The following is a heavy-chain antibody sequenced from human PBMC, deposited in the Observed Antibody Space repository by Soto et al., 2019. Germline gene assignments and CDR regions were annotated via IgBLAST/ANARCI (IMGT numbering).Heavy chain of an antibody. CDR3: ARRTNYYGSGSYYMGRLDP. CDR2: INHSGST. J-gene: IGHJ5*02. CDR1: GGSFSGYY. V-gene: IGHV4-34*01. D-gene: IGHD3-10*01. Sequence: SETLSLTCAVYGGSFSGYYWSWIRQPPGKGLEWIGEINHSGSTNYNPSLKSRVTISVDTSKNQFSLKLSSVTAADTAVYYCARRTNYYGSGSYYMGRLDPWGQGTLVTVSS.